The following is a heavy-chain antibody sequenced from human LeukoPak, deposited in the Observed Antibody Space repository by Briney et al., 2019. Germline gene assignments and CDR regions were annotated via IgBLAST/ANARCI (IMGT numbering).Heavy chain of an antibody. D-gene: IGHD2-2*01. CDR1: GHTFTSYD. CDR3: ARAVFGDIVVVPAGFDP. Sequence: ASVKVSCKASGHTFTSYDINWVRQATGQGLEWMGWMNPNSGNTGYAQKFQGRVTMTRNTSISTAYMELSSLRSEDTAVYYCARAVFGDIVVVPAGFDPWGQGTLVTVSS. V-gene: IGHV1-8*01. CDR2: MNPNSGNT. J-gene: IGHJ5*02.